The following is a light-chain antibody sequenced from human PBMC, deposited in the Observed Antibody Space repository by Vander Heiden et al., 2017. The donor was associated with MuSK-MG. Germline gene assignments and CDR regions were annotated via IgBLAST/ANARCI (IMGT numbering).Light chain of an antibody. CDR2: STT. Sequence: GLPNPPPAPGTPGQRITISCSGGSSNIGSNFVFWYQQLPGTAPKLLIHSTTQRPSGVPDRFFGSRSGTSASLTISGLQSEDEGDYSCAAWDDSLDGVIFGGGTKLTVL. CDR3: AAWDDSLDGVI. J-gene: IGLJ2*01. V-gene: IGLV1-47*02. CDR1: SSNIGSNF.